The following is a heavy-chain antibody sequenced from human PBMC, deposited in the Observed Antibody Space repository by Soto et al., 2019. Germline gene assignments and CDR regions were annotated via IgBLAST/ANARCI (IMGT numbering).Heavy chain of an antibody. CDR1: GFTFSSYA. D-gene: IGHD1-26*01. V-gene: IGHV3-30-3*01. Sequence: VGSLRLSCAASGFTFSSYAMHWVRQAPGKGLEWVAVISYDGSNKYYADSVKGRFTISRDNSKNTLYLQMNGLRAEDTAVYYCARDGVGATYFDYWGQGTLVTSPQ. CDR3: ARDGVGATYFDY. J-gene: IGHJ4*02. CDR2: ISYDGSNK.